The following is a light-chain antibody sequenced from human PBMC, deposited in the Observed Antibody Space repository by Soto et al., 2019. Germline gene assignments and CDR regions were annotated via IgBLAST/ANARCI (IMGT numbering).Light chain of an antibody. J-gene: IGLJ2*01. CDR1: KLGDKY. V-gene: IGLV3-1*01. CDR2: QDS. CDR3: QAWGSSTWV. Sequence: SYELTQPPSVSVSPGQTASITCSGDKLGDKYACWYQQKPGQSPVLVIYQDSKRPSGIPERFSGSSSGNTATLTISGTQAMDEADYSCQAWGSSTWVFGGGTKLTV.